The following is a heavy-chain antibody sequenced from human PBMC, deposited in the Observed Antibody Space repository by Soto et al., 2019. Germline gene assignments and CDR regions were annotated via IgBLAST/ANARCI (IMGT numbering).Heavy chain of an antibody. J-gene: IGHJ4*02. Sequence: SETLSLTCTVSGGSISSGGYYWSWIRQHPGKGLEWIGYIYYSGSTYYNPSLKSRVTISVDTSKNQFSLKLSSVTAADTAVYYCARDVARGGNFDYWGQGTLVTVSS. V-gene: IGHV4-31*03. CDR1: GGSISSGGYY. CDR3: ARDVARGGNFDY. D-gene: IGHD3-16*01. CDR2: IYYSGST.